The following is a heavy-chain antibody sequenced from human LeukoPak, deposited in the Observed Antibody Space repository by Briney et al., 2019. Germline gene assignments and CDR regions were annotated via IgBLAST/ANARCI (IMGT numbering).Heavy chain of an antibody. Sequence: PSGTLSLTCTVSGASISSSNWWTWVRQPPGEALEWIGEIYHAGSTKYNPSLKSRLTISVDKSNNSFSLSLTSVTAADTAFYHCARSVAVTGQFDFWGQGTLVTVSS. D-gene: IGHD6-19*01. CDR3: ARSVAVTGQFDF. V-gene: IGHV4-4*02. CDR2: IYHAGST. J-gene: IGHJ4*02. CDR1: GASISSSNW.